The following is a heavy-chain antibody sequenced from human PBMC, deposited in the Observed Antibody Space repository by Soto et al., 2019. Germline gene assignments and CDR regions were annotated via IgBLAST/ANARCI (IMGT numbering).Heavy chain of an antibody. J-gene: IGHJ4*02. D-gene: IGHD3-9*01. CDR2: IYYSGST. V-gene: IGHV4-39*01. CDR1: GGSISSSSYY. Sequence: NPSETLSLTCTVSGGSISSSSYYWGWIRQPPGKGLEWIGSIYYSGSTYYNPSLKSRVTISVDTSKNQFSLKLSSVTAADTAVYYCARHFAYDILTGYYTDYWGQGTLVTVSS. CDR3: ARHFAYDILTGYYTDY.